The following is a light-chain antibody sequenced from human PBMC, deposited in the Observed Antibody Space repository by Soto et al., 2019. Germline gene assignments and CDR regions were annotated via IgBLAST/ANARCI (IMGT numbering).Light chain of an antibody. Sequence: EIVLTQSPGTLSLSPGERATLSCRASQSVRSNELAWYQQKPGQAPRLLIYGASSRATAIPDRVSGSGSGTDFTLTISRLEPDDLAVYYCQQYGSSPLTFGGGTKVEF. CDR1: QSVRSNE. CDR2: GAS. CDR3: QQYGSSPLT. J-gene: IGKJ4*01. V-gene: IGKV3-20*01.